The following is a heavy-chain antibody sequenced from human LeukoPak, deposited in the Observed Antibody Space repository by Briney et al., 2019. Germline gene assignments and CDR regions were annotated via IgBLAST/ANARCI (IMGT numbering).Heavy chain of an antibody. CDR2: INPNSGGT. V-gene: IGHV1-2*04. CDR3: ARTHDVPDAFDI. CDR1: GYTFTGYY. J-gene: IGHJ3*02. D-gene: IGHD2-2*01. Sequence: ASVKVSCKASGYTFTGYYMHWVRQAPGQGLEWMGWINPNSGGTNYAQKFQGWVTMTRDTSISTAYMELSRPRSDDTAVYYCARTHDVPDAFDIWGKGTMVTVSS.